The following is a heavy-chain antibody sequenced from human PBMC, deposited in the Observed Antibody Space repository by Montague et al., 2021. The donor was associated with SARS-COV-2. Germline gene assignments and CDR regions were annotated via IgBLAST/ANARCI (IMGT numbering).Heavy chain of an antibody. J-gene: IGHJ6*03. CDR2: TYYRSKWYN. Sequence: CAISGDSVSSNSAAWNWIRQSPSRGLEWLGRTYYRSKWYNDYAVSVKSRITINPDTSKNQFSLQLNSVTPEDTTVYYCARDLKPPGDILTGYLPYYYYTDVWGKGTTVTVSS. D-gene: IGHD3-9*01. CDR1: GDSVSSNSAA. CDR3: ARDLKPPGDILTGYLPYYYYTDV. V-gene: IGHV6-1*01.